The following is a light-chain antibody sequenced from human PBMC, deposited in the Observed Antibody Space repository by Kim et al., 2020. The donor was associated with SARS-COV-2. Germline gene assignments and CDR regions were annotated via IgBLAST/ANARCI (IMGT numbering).Light chain of an antibody. J-gene: IGLJ3*02. Sequence: SYELTQPPSVSVSPGQTATITCSGDKLGDKFACWYQQKPGQSPVLVIYQDSKRPSGIPERFSSSNSGNTATLTISGTQAMDEADYYCQAWDSITPWVFGG. CDR3: QAWDSITPWV. CDR2: QDS. V-gene: IGLV3-1*01. CDR1: KLGDKF.